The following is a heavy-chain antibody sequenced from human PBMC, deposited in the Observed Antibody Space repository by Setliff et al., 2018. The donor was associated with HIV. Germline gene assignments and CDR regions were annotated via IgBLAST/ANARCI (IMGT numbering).Heavy chain of an antibody. CDR1: GGSISNYY. D-gene: IGHD5-18*01. V-gene: IGHV4-4*07. Sequence: SETLSLTCTVSGGSISNYYWAWIRQPAGKGLEWIGRIYSSGSTDYNPSLRSRVTMSVDTSNNQFSLRLTSVTAADAAFYYCARDVGVLQMVTNFDYWGQGTLVTVSS. CDR2: IYSSGST. J-gene: IGHJ4*02. CDR3: ARDVGVLQMVTNFDY.